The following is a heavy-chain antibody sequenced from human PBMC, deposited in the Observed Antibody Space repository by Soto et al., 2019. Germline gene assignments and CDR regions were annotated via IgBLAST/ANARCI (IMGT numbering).Heavy chain of an antibody. D-gene: IGHD1-26*01. CDR3: ARGGSLDWDFDL. Sequence: QVQLVQSGAEVKKPGASVKVSCKASGYTFTSYAMNWVRQAPGQMLEWMGWINSCNGNTKYSQKFQGRVTLTRDTSASTAYMELSSLKSEDTAVSYCARGGSLDWDFDLWGRGTLVTVSS. V-gene: IGHV1-3*01. J-gene: IGHJ2*01. CDR2: INSCNGNT. CDR1: GYTFTSYA.